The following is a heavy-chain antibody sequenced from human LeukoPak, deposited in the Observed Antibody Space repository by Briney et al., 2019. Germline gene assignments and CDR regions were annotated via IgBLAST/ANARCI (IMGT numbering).Heavy chain of an antibody. CDR3: ARDRTLDY. CDR2: MKEDGSEK. V-gene: IGHV3-7*01. D-gene: IGHD2/OR15-2a*01. J-gene: IGHJ4*02. Sequence: GGTLRLSCAASGFTFSSYGMSWVRQAPGKGLEWVANMKEDGSEKYYVDSVKGRFTISRDNAKNSLYLQMNSLGAEDTAVYYCARDRTLDYWGQGTLVTVSS. CDR1: GFTFSSYG.